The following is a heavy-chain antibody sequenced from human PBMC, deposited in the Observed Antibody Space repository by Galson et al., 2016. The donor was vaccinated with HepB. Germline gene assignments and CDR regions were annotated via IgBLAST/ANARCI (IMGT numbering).Heavy chain of an antibody. Sequence: SLRLSCAASGFTFSRYGMHWVRQAPGKGLESVAFIWYDGSNKYYADSVKGRFTISRDNSKNTLYLQMNSLRAEDTAVYYCTKCRGYSSPGGVPGGPFDYWGQGALITVSS. CDR1: GFTFSRYG. D-gene: IGHD6-13*01. CDR3: TKCRGYSSPGGVPGGPFDY. V-gene: IGHV3-33*06. CDR2: IWYDGSNK. J-gene: IGHJ4*02.